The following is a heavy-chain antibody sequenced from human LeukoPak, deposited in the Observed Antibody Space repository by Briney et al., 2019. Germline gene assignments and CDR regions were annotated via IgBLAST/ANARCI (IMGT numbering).Heavy chain of an antibody. CDR1: GFSFSTYA. CDR3: AKDLRYDSSGYYYGEDAFDI. Sequence: GGSLGLSCAASGFSFSTYAMSWVRQAPGKGLEWVSGVNGNGGSTSYADSVKGRFTIFRDNSKNTLYLQMNSLRAEDTAVYYCAKDLRYDSSGYYYGEDAFDIWGQGTMVTVSS. V-gene: IGHV3-23*01. D-gene: IGHD3-22*01. J-gene: IGHJ3*02. CDR2: VNGNGGST.